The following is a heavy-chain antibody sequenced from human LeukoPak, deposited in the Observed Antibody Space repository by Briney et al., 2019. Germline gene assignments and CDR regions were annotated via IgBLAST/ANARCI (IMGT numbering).Heavy chain of an antibody. V-gene: IGHV3-23*01. CDR3: ARGRSDDAFDI. D-gene: IGHD3-16*01. CDR1: GFTFITYA. CDR2: ISGTGGST. J-gene: IGHJ3*02. Sequence: GGSLRLSCAASGFTFITYAMTWVRQAPGKGLEWVSAISGTGGSTYYADSVRGRFTISRDNSKNTLYLQMNSLRAGDTAVYYCARGRSDDAFDIWGQGTMVTVSS.